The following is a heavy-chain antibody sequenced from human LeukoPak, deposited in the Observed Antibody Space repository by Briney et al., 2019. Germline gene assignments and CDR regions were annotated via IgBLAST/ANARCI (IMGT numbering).Heavy chain of an antibody. D-gene: IGHD5-12*01. J-gene: IGHJ5*02. V-gene: IGHV1-46*01. Sequence: ASVRVSCKASGYTFTSYCMHWVRQAPGQGLEWMGIINPSGGSTSYAQKFQGRVTMTRDTSTSTVYMELSSLRSEDTAVYYCARGARGYSGYGYLNWFDPWGQGTLVTVSS. CDR1: GYTFTSYC. CDR2: INPSGGST. CDR3: ARGARGYSGYGYLNWFDP.